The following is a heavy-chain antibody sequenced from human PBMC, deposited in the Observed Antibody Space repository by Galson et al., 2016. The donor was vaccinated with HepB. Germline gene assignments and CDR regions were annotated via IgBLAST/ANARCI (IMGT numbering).Heavy chain of an antibody. CDR1: GFTFSSCS. V-gene: IGHV3-21*01. J-gene: IGHJ4*02. Sequence: SLRLSCAASGFTFSSCSMNWVRQAPGKGLEWVSSISTSSSYMYYADSVKGRFTISRDNAKNSLYLQMNSLRAEDTAVYYCTRDIAAFGGVMEWGQGTLVTISS. D-gene: IGHD3-16*01. CDR3: TRDIAAFGGVME. CDR2: ISTSSSYM.